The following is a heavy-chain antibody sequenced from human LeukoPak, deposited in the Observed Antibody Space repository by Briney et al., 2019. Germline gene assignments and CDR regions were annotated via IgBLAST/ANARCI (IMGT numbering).Heavy chain of an antibody. CDR3: ARGPKIRFGELLSY. V-gene: IGHV1-8*01. Sequence: GASVKVSCKASGYTFTSYDINWVRQATGQGLEWMGWVNPNSGNTGYAQKFQGRVTMTRNTSISTAYMELSSLRSEDTAVYYCARGPKIRFGELLSYWGQGTLVTVSS. D-gene: IGHD3-10*01. CDR2: VNPNSGNT. J-gene: IGHJ1*01. CDR1: GYTFTSYD.